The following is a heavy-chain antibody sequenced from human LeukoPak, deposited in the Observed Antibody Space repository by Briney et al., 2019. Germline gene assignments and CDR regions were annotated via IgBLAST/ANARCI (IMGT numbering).Heavy chain of an antibody. CDR1: GGSISSRSYY. CDR3: ARVEMATIVPDY. D-gene: IGHD5-24*01. CDR2: IYYSGST. Sequence: SETLSLTCTVSGGSISSRSYYWGWIRQPPGKGLEWIGRIYYSGSTSYNPSLKSRVTISVDTSKNQFSLNLSSVTAADTAVYYCARVEMATIVPDYWGQGTLVTVSS. V-gene: IGHV4-39*01. J-gene: IGHJ4*02.